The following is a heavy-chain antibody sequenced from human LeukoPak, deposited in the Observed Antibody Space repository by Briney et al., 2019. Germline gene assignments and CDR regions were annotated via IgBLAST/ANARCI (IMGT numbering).Heavy chain of an antibody. J-gene: IGHJ4*02. D-gene: IGHD2-21*02. CDR3: AVGPNCGGDCYSSPVDY. CDR2: ISSSSSTI. V-gene: IGHV3-48*01. CDR1: GFTFSKYS. Sequence: GGSLRLSCAVSGFTFSKYSMNWVRQAPGKGLEWVSYISSSSSTIYYADSVEGRFTISRDNAKNSLYLQMSRLRAEDTAVYYCAVGPNCGGDCYSSPVDYWGQGTLVSVSS.